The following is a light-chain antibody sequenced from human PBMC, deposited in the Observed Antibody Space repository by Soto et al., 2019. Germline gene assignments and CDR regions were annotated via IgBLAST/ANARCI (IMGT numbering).Light chain of an antibody. CDR3: CSSAGSSTFPYV. Sequence: QSVLTQPASVSGSPGQSITISCTGTSSDVGSYNLVSWYQHHPGKAPKLMIYEVSKRPSGVSNRFSGSKSGNTASLTISGLQAEVESDYYCCSSAGSSTFPYVFGTGTKVTV. CDR2: EVS. CDR1: SSDVGSYNL. J-gene: IGLJ1*01. V-gene: IGLV2-23*02.